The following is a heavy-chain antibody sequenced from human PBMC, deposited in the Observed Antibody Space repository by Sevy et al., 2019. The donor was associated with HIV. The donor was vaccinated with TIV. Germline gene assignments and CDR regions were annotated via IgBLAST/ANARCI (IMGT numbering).Heavy chain of an antibody. Sequence: GGFLRLSCAASGFSFSDYAFHCVRQAPGKGLEWVAVISFDGSQRLYADSVKGRFTISRDSSKSTLYLDMNTLRGGDTAVYYCARLDHSYTTNPVDFWGQGTMVTVSS. CDR2: ISFDGSQR. J-gene: IGHJ4*02. CDR3: ARLDHSYTTNPVDF. D-gene: IGHD1-1*01. CDR1: GFSFSDYA. V-gene: IGHV3-30*04.